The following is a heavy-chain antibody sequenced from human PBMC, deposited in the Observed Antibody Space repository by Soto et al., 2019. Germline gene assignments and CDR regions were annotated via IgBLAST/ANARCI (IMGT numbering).Heavy chain of an antibody. CDR2: ASYDGSYK. V-gene: IGHV3-30*18. J-gene: IGHJ4*02. Sequence: QVQLVESGGGVVQPGRSLRLSCAASGFTFSSFGMHWVRQAPGKGLEGVAVASYDGSYKYYADSVKGRFTISRDNSKNTLYLQRNSLRAEDTAVYYCAKERSVVATTPDFDYWGQGTLVTVSS. CDR1: GFTFSSFG. CDR3: AKERSVVATTPDFDY. D-gene: IGHD5-12*01.